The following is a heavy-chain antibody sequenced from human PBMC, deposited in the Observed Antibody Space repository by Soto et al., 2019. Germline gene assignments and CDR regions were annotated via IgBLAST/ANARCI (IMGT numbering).Heavy chain of an antibody. J-gene: IGHJ6*02. CDR1: SGSINNGGYY. D-gene: IGHD6-13*01. V-gene: IGHV4-31*03. CDR3: ARRGVSWSRSFYYALDV. CDR2: IYSNGDT. Sequence: SETLSLTCSVSSGSINNGGYYWSWIRQHPGKGLEWIGYIYSNGDTYYNPSLKSRVTISVDTSKNQFSLNLTSVTAADTDFYYSARRGVSWSRSFYYALDVWGQGTTVTV.